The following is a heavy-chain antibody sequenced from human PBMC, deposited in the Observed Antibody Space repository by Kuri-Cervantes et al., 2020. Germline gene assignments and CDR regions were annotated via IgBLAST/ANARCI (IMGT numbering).Heavy chain of an antibody. D-gene: IGHD2-15*01. CDR3: ARPGHCSGGSCQRAFDI. Sequence: GESLKISCAASRFIFSSYAMHWVRQAPGKGLEWVAVISHDGSNTYYADSVKGRFTISRDNSKNTLHVQMNSLRHEDTAVYYCARPGHCSGGSCQRAFDIWGPGTMVTVSS. J-gene: IGHJ3*02. CDR1: RFIFSSYA. V-gene: IGHV3-30-3*01. CDR2: ISHDGSNT.